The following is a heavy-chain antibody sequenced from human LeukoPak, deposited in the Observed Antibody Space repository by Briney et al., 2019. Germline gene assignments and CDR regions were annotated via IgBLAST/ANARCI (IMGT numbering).Heavy chain of an antibody. Sequence: PSETLSLTCTVSGGSISSYYWSWIRQPPGKGLDWIGYIYYSGSTNYNPSLKSRVTISVDTSKNQFSLKLNSVTAADTAVSYCARYYSGMDVWGQGITVTVSS. CDR1: GGSISSYY. CDR3: ARYYSGMDV. V-gene: IGHV4-59*01. J-gene: IGHJ6*02. CDR2: IYYSGST.